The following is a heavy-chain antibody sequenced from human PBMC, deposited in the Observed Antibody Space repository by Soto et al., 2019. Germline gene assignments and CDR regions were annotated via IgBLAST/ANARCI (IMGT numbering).Heavy chain of an antibody. Sequence: GSXXLSCASSGFTFXSYWMSCVRQAPVRGLEWMANIKYYGSEKYYVDYVKGRLTISRDNDKNSLHLQMNRLRAEDTAVYYCASSPHKDSRPDYWGQGTLVTVSS. CDR1: GFTFXSYW. D-gene: IGHD3-22*01. V-gene: IGHV3-7*03. CDR3: ASSPHKDSRPDY. CDR2: IKYYGSEK. J-gene: IGHJ4*02.